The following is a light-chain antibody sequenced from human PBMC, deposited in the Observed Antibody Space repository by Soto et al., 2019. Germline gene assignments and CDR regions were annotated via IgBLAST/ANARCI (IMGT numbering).Light chain of an antibody. CDR2: DAS. Sequence: EIGLTQSPATLSLSPGERATLSCGASQSVTYKISWYQQKPGLATSLLIYDASTRAIGIPDRFSGGGSGTDFTLTISRLEPEDFAVYYCQHYANSVWTFGQATKVEI. V-gene: IGKV3D-20*01. CDR3: QHYANSVWT. J-gene: IGKJ1*01. CDR1: QSVTYK.